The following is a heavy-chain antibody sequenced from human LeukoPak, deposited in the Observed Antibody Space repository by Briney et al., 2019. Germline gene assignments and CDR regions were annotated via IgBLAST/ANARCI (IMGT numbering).Heavy chain of an antibody. CDR2: IYYSGST. CDR3: ARRPTIAAAGFDY. J-gene: IGHJ4*02. V-gene: IGHV4-39*01. Sequence: SETLSLTCTVSGGSISIYYWGWIRQPPGKGLEWIGSIYYSGSTYYNPSLKSRVTISVDTSKNQFSLKLSSVTAADTAVYYCARRPTIAAAGFDYWGQGTLVTVSS. D-gene: IGHD6-13*01. CDR1: GGSISIYY.